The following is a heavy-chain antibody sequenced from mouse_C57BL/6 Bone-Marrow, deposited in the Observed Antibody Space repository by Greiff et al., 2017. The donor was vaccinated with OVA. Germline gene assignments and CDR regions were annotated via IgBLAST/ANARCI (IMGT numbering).Heavy chain of an antibody. CDR2: IDPENGDT. CDR3: TTYRY. V-gene: IGHV14-4*01. J-gene: IGHJ2*01. CDR1: GFNIKDDY. D-gene: IGHD5-5*01. Sequence: EVQLQQSGAELVRPGASVKLSCTASGFNIKDDYMHWVKERPEQGLEWIGWIDPENGDTEYASKFQGKATITADTSSKTVYRHLSSLTSEDTAVYYCTTYRYWGQGTTLTVSS.